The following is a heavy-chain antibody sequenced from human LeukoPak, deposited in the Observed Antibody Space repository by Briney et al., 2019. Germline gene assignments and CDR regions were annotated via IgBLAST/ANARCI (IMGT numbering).Heavy chain of an antibody. CDR3: ARRPGGHLTGYFYNWFDP. CDR1: GVSISSSNSY. CDR2: IYYSGNT. J-gene: IGHJ5*02. D-gene: IGHD3-9*01. V-gene: IGHV4-39*01. Sequence: PSETLSLTCSVSGVSISSSNSYWGWIRQPPGKGLDWIGSIYYSGNTYYNPSLRSRVTISVDTSKNQFSLKLSSVTAADTAVYYCARRPGGHLTGYFYNWFDPWGQGTLVTVSS.